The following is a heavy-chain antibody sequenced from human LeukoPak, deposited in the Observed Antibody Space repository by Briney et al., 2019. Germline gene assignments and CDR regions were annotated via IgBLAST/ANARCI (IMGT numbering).Heavy chain of an antibody. CDR2: ISAYSGNT. J-gene: IGHJ4*02. V-gene: IGHV1-18*01. Sequence: ASVKVSCKTSGYTFTNYGISWVRQAPGQGLEWMGWISAYSGNTNYVQKFRGRVTMTTDTSTSTDYMELSSLTSDDTAVYYCARDIATIVHQDWGQGTQVTVSS. CDR1: GYTFTNYG. CDR3: ARDIATIVHQD. D-gene: IGHD1-26*01.